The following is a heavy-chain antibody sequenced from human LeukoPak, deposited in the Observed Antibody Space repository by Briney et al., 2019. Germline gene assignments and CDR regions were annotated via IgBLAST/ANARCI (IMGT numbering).Heavy chain of an antibody. Sequence: GGSLRLSCAASGFTFSSYAMHWVRQAPGKGLEWVAVISCDGSNKYYADSVKGRFTISRDNSKNTLYLQMNSLRAEDTAVYYCARDTGSSWYKDFDYWGQGTLVTVSS. J-gene: IGHJ4*02. CDR2: ISCDGSNK. V-gene: IGHV3-30*04. CDR3: ARDTGSSWYKDFDY. CDR1: GFTFSSYA. D-gene: IGHD6-13*01.